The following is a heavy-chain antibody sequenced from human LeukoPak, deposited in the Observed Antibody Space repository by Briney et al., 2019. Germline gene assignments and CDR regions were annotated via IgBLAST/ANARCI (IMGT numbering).Heavy chain of an antibody. J-gene: IGHJ6*02. V-gene: IGHV3-30*18. Sequence: GRSLRLSCAASGFTFSSYGMHWVRQAPGKGLEWLAVISYDGSNKYYADSVKGRFTIPRDNSKNTLFLQMNSLRAEDTAVYYCAKSPGRDNYYYYGLDVWGQGTTVTVSS. CDR2: ISYDGSNK. CDR3: AKSPGRDNYYYYGLDV. CDR1: GFTFSSYG.